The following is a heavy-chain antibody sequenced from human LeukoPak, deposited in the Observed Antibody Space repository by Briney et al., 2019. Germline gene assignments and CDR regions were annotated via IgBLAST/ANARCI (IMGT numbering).Heavy chain of an antibody. J-gene: IGHJ1*01. D-gene: IGHD3-10*01. V-gene: IGHV4-4*02. Sequence: PAETLSLTCAVSGGSISSSNWWSWVRAPPGKGLEWIGEIYHSGSTNYNPSLKSRVTISVDKSKNQFSLKLSSVTAADTAVYYCASGYGSGSLEYFQHWGQGTLVTVSS. CDR3: ASGYGSGSLEYFQH. CDR2: IYHSGST. CDR1: GGSISSSNW.